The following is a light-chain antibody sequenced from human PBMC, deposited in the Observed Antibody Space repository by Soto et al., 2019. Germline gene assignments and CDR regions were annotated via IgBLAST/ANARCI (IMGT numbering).Light chain of an antibody. Sequence: QSALTQPASVSGSPGQSITISCTGTSSDVGGYNFVSWYQQHPGKAPKLMIYDVNSRPSGVSHRFSGSKSGNTASLTISGLQAEDEADYYCSSFATTSTYVFGTGTKLTVL. V-gene: IGLV2-14*03. J-gene: IGLJ1*01. CDR1: SSDVGGYNF. CDR2: DVN. CDR3: SSFATTSTYV.